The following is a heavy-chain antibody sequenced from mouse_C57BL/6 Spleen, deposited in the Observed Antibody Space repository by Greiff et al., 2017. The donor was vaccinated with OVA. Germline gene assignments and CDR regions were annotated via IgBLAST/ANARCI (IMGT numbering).Heavy chain of an antibody. CDR2: INPSTGGT. CDR1: GYSFTGYY. J-gene: IGHJ1*03. D-gene: IGHD2-1*01. Sequence: VQLQQSGPELVKPGASVKISCKASGYSFTGYYMNWVKQSPEKSLEWIGEINPSTGGTTYNQKFKAKATLTVDKSSSTAYMQLKSLTSEDSAVYYCARTPYGNYRYFDVWGTGTTVTVSS. V-gene: IGHV1-42*01. CDR3: ARTPYGNYRYFDV.